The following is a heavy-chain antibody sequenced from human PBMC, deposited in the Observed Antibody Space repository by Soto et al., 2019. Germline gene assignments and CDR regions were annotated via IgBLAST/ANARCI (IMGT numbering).Heavy chain of an antibody. V-gene: IGHV1-69*01. D-gene: IGHD2-2*01. Sequence: QVQLVQAGAEVKKPGSSVKVSCQASGGTCRSYALSWVRQAPGQGLAWMGGVVPSFGTAKYAQKFQGSVKITADESTSTAYMELRSLRSSDTAVYYCAICVQMPTLIWFDPWGQGTLVTVSS. CDR2: VVPSFGTA. J-gene: IGHJ5*02. CDR1: GGTCRSYA. CDR3: AICVQMPTLIWFDP.